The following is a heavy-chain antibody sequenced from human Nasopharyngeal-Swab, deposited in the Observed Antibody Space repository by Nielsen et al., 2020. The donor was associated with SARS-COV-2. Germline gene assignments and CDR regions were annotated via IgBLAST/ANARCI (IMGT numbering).Heavy chain of an antibody. V-gene: IGHV3-23*01. J-gene: IGHJ4*02. CDR2: IDAGGGNT. D-gene: IGHD4-23*01. CDR1: GFTFSSYA. Sequence: GESLKISCAASGFTFSSYAMTWVRQAPGKGLEWVSTIDAGGGNTWYADSVKGRFTISRDNAKNTLYLQMNSLRGEDTGVYYCTRDIGGKYGYWGQGNLVTVSS. CDR3: TRDIGGKYGY.